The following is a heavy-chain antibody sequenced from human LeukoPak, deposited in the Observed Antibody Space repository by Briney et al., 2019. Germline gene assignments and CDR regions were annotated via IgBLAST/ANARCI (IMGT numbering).Heavy chain of an antibody. CDR3: VKVDT. V-gene: IGHV3-30*02. J-gene: IGHJ4*02. D-gene: IGHD3-22*01. Sequence: PGGSLRLSCVASGFSFSTSGMHWVRQSPGKGLDWVAFIRNDGNKKNYAESVKGRFTISRDNSRNTLYPQMDSLSAEDTAVYYCVKVDTWGQGTLVTVSS. CDR2: IRNDGNKK. CDR1: GFSFSTSG.